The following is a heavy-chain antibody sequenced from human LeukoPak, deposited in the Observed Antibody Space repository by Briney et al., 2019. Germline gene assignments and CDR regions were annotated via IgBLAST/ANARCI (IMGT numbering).Heavy chain of an antibody. V-gene: IGHV3-23*01. CDR3: ARGGSGAYVGWYFDF. CDR2: ISGSGGST. D-gene: IGHD5-12*01. CDR1: GFTFSSYA. J-gene: IGHJ2*01. Sequence: PGGSLRLSCAASGFTFSSYAMSWVRQAPGKGLEWVSAISGSGGSTYYADSVKGRFTISRDNSKNTLYLQMNSLRAEDTAVYYCARGGSGAYVGWYFDFWGRGTLVTVSS.